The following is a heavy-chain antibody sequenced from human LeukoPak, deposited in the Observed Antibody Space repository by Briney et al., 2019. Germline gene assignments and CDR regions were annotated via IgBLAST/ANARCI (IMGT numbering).Heavy chain of an antibody. CDR3: ARHPSKSSGSYYGAFDI. CDR1: GGSISSYY. V-gene: IGHV4-59*08. J-gene: IGHJ3*02. D-gene: IGHD1-26*01. CDR2: IPSSGST. Sequence: SETLSLTCTVSGGSISSYYWSWIRQPPGKGLEWIGYIPSSGSTSYNPSLKSRVTISVDTSKNQFSLKLSAVTAADTAVYYCARHPSKSSGSYYGAFDIWGQGTTVSVSS.